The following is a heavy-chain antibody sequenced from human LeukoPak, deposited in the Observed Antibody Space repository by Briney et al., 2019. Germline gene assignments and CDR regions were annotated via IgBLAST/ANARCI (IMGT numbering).Heavy chain of an antibody. V-gene: IGHV1-69*13. D-gene: IGHD1-14*01. CDR2: IIPIFGTA. CDR1: GGTFSSYA. J-gene: IGHJ3*02. Sequence: SVKVSCKAPGGTFSSYAISWVRQAPGQGLEWMGGIIPIFGTANYAQKFQGRVTITADESTSTAYMELSSLRSEDTAVYYCARSHPRYDWNHLGAFDIWGQGTMVTVSS. CDR3: ARSHPRYDWNHLGAFDI.